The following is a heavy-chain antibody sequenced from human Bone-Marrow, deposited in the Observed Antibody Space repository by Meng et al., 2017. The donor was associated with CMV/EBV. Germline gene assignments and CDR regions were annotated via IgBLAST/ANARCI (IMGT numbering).Heavy chain of an antibody. CDR1: GFTFSSYE. V-gene: IGHV3-48*03. D-gene: IGHD6-13*01. CDR2: IDSSGSVI. J-gene: IGHJ4*02. Sequence: GESLKISCAASGFTFSSYEMHWVRQAPGKGLEWLSHIDSSGSVIYYADSVKGRFTISRDNAKNSLYLQMNSLRAEDTAVYYCARGVYQAAAGSSGFDYWGQGTLVTVSS. CDR3: ARGVYQAAAGSSGFDY.